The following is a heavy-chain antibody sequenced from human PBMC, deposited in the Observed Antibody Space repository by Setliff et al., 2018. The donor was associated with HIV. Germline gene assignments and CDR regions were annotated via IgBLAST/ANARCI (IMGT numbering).Heavy chain of an antibody. CDR3: ARAADYDFWSGYSSGWFDP. V-gene: IGHV4-39*01. J-gene: IGHJ5*02. CDR2: IYYSGST. Sequence: SETLSLTCNVSGGSIINNNYYWGWIRQPPGKGLEWMASIYYSGSTSYNPALKSRVTMSVDAAKNQFSLKVTSVTAADAAVYYCARAADYDFWSGYSSGWFDPWGQGTLVTVSS. CDR1: GGSIINNNYY. D-gene: IGHD3-3*01.